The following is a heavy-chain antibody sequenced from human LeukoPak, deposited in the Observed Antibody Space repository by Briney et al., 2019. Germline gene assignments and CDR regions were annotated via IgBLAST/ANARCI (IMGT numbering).Heavy chain of an antibody. CDR3: AKGGSSSTRRYFDY. J-gene: IGHJ4*02. V-gene: IGHV3-23*01. D-gene: IGHD1-26*01. CDR2: ISSGGGT. CDR1: GFTFSSYA. Sequence: PGGSLRLSCAASGFTFSSYAMTWVRQAPGKGLEWVSAISSGGGTYYADSVKGRFTISRDISQNTLYLQMNSLRAEDTAVYYCAKGGSSSTRRYFDYWGQGTLVTVSS.